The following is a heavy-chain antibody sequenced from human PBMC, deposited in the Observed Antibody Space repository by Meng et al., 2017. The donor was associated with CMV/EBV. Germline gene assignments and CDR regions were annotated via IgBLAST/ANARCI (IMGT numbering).Heavy chain of an antibody. J-gene: IGHJ6*02. CDR2: ISYDGSNK. V-gene: IGHV3-30-3*01. D-gene: IGHD5-18*01. CDR3: ARTLDGYSYGSPAFYYYYYGMDV. CDR1: GFTFSSYA. Sequence: GESLKISCAASGFTFSSYAMHWVRQAPGKGLEWVAVISYDGSNKYYADSVKGRFTISRDNSKNTLYLQMNNLRAEDTAVYYCARTLDGYSYGSPAFYYYYYGMDVWGQGTTVTVSS.